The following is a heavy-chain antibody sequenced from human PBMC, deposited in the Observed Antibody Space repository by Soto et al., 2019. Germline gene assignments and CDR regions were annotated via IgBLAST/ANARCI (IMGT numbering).Heavy chain of an antibody. CDR3: AGVRGPYCGGECYPPTPNWFDP. V-gene: IGHV4-30-2*01. J-gene: IGHJ5*02. D-gene: IGHD2-21*01. CDR2: IYHSGST. CDR1: GGSISSGGYS. Sequence: QLQLQESGSGLVKPSQTLSLSCAVSGGSISSGGYSWSWIRQPPGKGLEWIGYIYHSGSTYYNPSLTSRVTISVDRSKNQFSLNLSSVTAADSAVYYCAGVRGPYCGGECYPPTPNWFDPWGQGTLVTVSS.